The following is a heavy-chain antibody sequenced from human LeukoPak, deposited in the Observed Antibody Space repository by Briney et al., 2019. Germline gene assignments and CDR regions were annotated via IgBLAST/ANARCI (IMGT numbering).Heavy chain of an antibody. D-gene: IGHD3-10*01. CDR1: GFTFSSYA. CDR2: ISGSGGST. V-gene: IGHV3-23*01. CDR3: AKDEVPRWFGDPDAFDI. Sequence: GGSLRLSCAASGFTFSSYAISWVRQAPGKGLEWVSAISGSGGSTYYADSVKGRFTISIDNSKNTLYLQMNSLRAEDTAVYYCAKDEVPRWFGDPDAFDIWGQGTMVTVSS. J-gene: IGHJ3*02.